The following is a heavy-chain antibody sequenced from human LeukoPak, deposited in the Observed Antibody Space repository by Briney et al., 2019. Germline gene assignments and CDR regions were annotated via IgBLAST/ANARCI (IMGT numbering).Heavy chain of an antibody. CDR2: VYYSGST. Sequence: KPSETLSLTCTVSGGSIRSYFWSWIRQPPGKGLEWIGYVYYSGSTNYNPSLKSRVTISVDTSKKQFSLKLSSVTAADTAVYYCARRPHGTSPSDDWGQGTLVTGSS. CDR3: ARRPHGTSPSDD. J-gene: IGHJ4*02. V-gene: IGHV4-59*08. CDR1: GGSIRSYF. D-gene: IGHD6-6*01.